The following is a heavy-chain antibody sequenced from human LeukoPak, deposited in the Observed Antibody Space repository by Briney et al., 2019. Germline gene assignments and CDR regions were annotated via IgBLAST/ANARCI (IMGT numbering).Heavy chain of an antibody. Sequence: SETLSLTCTVSGGSMTGYYWTWIRQPPGRGLEWIGYIFYSGSVNYNPSLKSRLTISVDTSKSQFSLKLSSVTAADTAVYYCARRGLYGSGSYYNYDYWGQGTLVTVSS. V-gene: IGHV4-59*08. CDR3: ARRGLYGSGSYYNYDY. CDR1: GGSMTGYY. J-gene: IGHJ4*02. D-gene: IGHD3-10*01. CDR2: IFYSGSV.